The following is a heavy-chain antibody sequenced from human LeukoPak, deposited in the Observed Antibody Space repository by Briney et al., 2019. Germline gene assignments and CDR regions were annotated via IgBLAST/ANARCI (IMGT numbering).Heavy chain of an antibody. CDR1: GGSFSGYY. CDR2: INHSGST. V-gene: IGHV4-34*01. J-gene: IGHJ5*02. D-gene: IGHD3-22*01. Sequence: SETLSLTYAVYGGSFSGYYWSWIRQPPGKGLEGIGEINHSGSTNYNPSLKSRVTISVDTSKNQFSLKLSSVTAADTAVYYCARRDDSRGDWFDPWGQGTLVTVSS. CDR3: ARRDDSRGDWFDP.